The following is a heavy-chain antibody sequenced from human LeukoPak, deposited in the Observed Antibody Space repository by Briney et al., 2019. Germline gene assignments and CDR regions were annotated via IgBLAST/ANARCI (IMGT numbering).Heavy chain of an antibody. V-gene: IGHV1-18*01. D-gene: IGHD6-19*01. CDR2: ISPYNSNT. CDR3: AREAPVAAGSDAFDI. Sequence: ASVKVSCKSSGYTFTTYGISWLRQAPGQSLEWMGWISPYNSNTKYAQKLQGRVTMTTDTSTNTAYMEVRSLRSDDTAVYYCAREAPVAAGSDAFDIWGQGTMVTVSS. CDR1: GYTFTTYG. J-gene: IGHJ3*02.